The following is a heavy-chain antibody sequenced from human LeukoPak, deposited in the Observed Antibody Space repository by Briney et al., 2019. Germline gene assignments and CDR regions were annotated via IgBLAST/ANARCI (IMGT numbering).Heavy chain of an antibody. D-gene: IGHD6-19*01. V-gene: IGHV3-21*06. Sequence: VGSPRLSCAVSGFTFSNYGVRWVRPAPGKGLEWVSSINWGSNHIYYADAVQGRFTISRDNAKNSLYLQMNSLRAEDTAIYYCARDNSGWSRDYWGQGTLVTVSS. CDR3: ARDNSGWSRDY. CDR1: GFTFSNYG. J-gene: IGHJ4*02. CDR2: INWGSNHI.